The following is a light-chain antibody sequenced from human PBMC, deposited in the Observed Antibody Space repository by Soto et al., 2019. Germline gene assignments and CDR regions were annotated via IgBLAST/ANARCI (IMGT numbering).Light chain of an antibody. Sequence: EVVLTQSPGTLSLSPGERATLSCRASQSVSNNYFAWYQQKPGQAPRLLIFGSSDRATGIPDRFSGSGSGTDFTLTISRLEPEDFAVYYCQQYGSSPPYTFGQWTKLEIK. CDR3: QQYGSSPPYT. V-gene: IGKV3-20*01. CDR2: GSS. CDR1: QSVSNNY. J-gene: IGKJ2*01.